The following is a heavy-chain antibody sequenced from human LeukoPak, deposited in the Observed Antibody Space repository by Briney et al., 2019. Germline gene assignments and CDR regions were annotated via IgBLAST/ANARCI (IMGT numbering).Heavy chain of an antibody. Sequence: SETLSLTCAVYGGSFRGYYWSWIRQPPGKGLEWIGEINHSGSTNYNPSLKSRVTISVDTSKNQFSLKLSSVTAADTAVYYCARGPGMAHDYWGQGTLVTVSS. CDR3: ARGPGMAHDY. D-gene: IGHD2-8*01. J-gene: IGHJ4*02. CDR1: GGSFRGYY. CDR2: INHSGST. V-gene: IGHV4-34*01.